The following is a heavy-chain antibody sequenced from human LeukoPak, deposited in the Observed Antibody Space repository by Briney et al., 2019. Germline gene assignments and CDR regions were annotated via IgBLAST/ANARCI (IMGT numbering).Heavy chain of an antibody. CDR2: IYYSGST. CDR3: ARHRGYCSSTSCHEYNWFDP. D-gene: IGHD2-2*01. V-gene: IGHV4-39*01. J-gene: IGHJ5*02. Sequence: SETLSLXCTVSGGSISSSSYYWGWIRQPPGKGLEWIGSIYYSGSTYYNPSLKSRVTISVDTSKNQFSLKLSSVTAADTAVYYCARHRGYCSSTSCHEYNWFDPWGQGTLVTVSS. CDR1: GGSISSSSYY.